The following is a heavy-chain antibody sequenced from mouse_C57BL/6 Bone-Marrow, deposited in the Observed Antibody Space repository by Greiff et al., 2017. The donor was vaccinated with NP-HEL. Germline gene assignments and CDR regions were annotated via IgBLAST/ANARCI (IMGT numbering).Heavy chain of an antibody. J-gene: IGHJ2*01. D-gene: IGHD3-2*02. CDR1: GYTFTSYW. CDR2: IYPGSGST. V-gene: IGHV1-55*01. CDR3: ARRGLRLRRDYFDY. Sequence: VQLQQSGAELVKPGASVKMSCKASGYTFTSYWITWVKQRPGQGLEWIGDIYPGSGSTNYNEKFKSKATLTVDTSSSTAYMQLSSLTSEDSAVYYCARRGLRLRRDYFDYWGQGTTLTVSS.